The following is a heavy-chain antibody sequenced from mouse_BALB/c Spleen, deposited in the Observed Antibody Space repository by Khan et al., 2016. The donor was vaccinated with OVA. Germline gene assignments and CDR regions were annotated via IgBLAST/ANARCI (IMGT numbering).Heavy chain of an antibody. CDR1: GFTFSSYS. D-gene: IGHD1-1*01. J-gene: IGHJ3*01. V-gene: IGHV5-6*01. Sequence: VQLKESGGDLVKPGGSLKLSCAASGFTFSSYSMSWVRQTPDKRLEWIASISSDGDYTYYPDSVKGRFTISRDNAKNALYLQMSSLKSEDTAMXYCASHLAGSFAYGGQGTQVTVSA. CDR3: ASHLAGSFAY. CDR2: ISSDGDYT.